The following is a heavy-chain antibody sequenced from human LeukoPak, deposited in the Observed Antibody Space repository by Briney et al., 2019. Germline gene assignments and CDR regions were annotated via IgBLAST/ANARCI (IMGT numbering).Heavy chain of an antibody. D-gene: IGHD4-17*01. J-gene: IGHJ6*03. Sequence: SGTLSLTCTVSGGSISSSSYYWGWIRQPPGKGLEWIGSIYYGGSTYYNPSLKSRVTISVDTSKNQFSLKLSSVTAADTAVYYCARQAPAIDYGDYLMAYYYYYMDVWGKGTTVTVSS. CDR3: ARQAPAIDYGDYLMAYYYYYMDV. V-gene: IGHV4-39*01. CDR2: IYYGGST. CDR1: GGSISSSSYY.